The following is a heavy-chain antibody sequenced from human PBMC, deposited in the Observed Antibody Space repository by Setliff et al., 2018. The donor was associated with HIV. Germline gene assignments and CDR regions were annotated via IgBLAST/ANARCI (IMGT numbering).Heavy chain of an antibody. CDR1: GGTFSTYA. D-gene: IGHD6-13*01. Sequence: SVKVSCKASGGTFSTYAISLVRQAPGQGLEWMGGIIPIFGTTNYAQKFQGRVTITADDSTSTAYMELTSLRSEDTAVYYCARDPDRVRGIYYYYMYVWGQGTTVTVSS. CDR3: ARDPDRVRGIYYYYMYV. V-gene: IGHV1-69*13. J-gene: IGHJ6*03. CDR2: IIPIFGTT.